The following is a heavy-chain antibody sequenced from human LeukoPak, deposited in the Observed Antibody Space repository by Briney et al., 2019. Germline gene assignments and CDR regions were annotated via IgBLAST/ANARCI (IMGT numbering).Heavy chain of an antibody. V-gene: IGHV4-39*01. D-gene: IGHD6-13*01. CDR1: GGSISSSSYY. CDR2: IYYSGST. Sequence: SPETLSLTCTVSGGSISSSSYYWGWIRQPPGKGLEWIGSIYYSGSTYHNPSLKSRVTISVDTSKNQFSLKLSSVTAADTAVYYCARHSTIAAIDYWGQGTLVTVSS. CDR3: ARHSTIAAIDY. J-gene: IGHJ4*02.